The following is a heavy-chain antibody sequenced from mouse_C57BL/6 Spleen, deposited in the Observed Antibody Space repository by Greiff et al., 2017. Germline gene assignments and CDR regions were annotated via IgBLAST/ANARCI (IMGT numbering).Heavy chain of an antibody. CDR1: GYTFTGYW. Sequence: VQLMESGAELMKPGASVKLSCKATGYTFTGYWIEWVKQRPGHGLEWIGEILPGSGSTNYNEKFKGKATFTADTSSNTAYMQLRSLTTEDSAIYYCARGGYGSSYAMDYWGQGTLVTVSS. D-gene: IGHD1-1*01. V-gene: IGHV1-9*01. CDR2: ILPGSGST. CDR3: ARGGYGSSYAMDY. J-gene: IGHJ4*01.